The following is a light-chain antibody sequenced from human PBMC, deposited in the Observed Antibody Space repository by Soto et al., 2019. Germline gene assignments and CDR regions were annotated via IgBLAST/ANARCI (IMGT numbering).Light chain of an antibody. V-gene: IGKV1-5*03. CDR3: QQYSSHSPYT. CDR2: KAS. Sequence: DIPMTQSPSTLSASVGDRVTITCRASQSISSWLAWYQQKPEKAPKLLIYKASSLQSGVPSRFSGSGSETEFTLTISSLQPDDFATHYCQQYSSHSPYTFGQGTKLEIK. J-gene: IGKJ2*01. CDR1: QSISSW.